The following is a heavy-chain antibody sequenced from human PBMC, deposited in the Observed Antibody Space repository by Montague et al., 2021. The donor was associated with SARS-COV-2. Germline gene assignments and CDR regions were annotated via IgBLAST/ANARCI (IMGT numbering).Heavy chain of an antibody. V-gene: IGHV2-70*01. CDR2: IDWDDDK. J-gene: IGHJ6*02. D-gene: IGHD6-13*01. CDR3: ARICYSILGSYYYGMDV. CDR1: GFSLSTSGMC. Sequence: PALVKPTQTLILTCTFSGFSLSTSGMCVSWIRQPPGKALEWLALIDWDDDKYYSTSLKTRLTISKDTSKNQVVLTMTNMDPVDTATYYCARICYSILGSYYYGMDVWGQGTTVTVSS.